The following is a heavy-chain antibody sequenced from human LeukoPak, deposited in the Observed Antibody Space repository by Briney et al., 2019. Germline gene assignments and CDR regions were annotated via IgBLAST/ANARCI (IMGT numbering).Heavy chain of an antibody. D-gene: IGHD3-10*01. CDR1: GFTFSSHW. CDR3: ARDNYGESDY. V-gene: IGHV3-7*01. CDR2: IKQDGSER. Sequence: PGGSLRLSCAASGFTFSSHWMSWVRQAPGKGLEWVANIKQDGSERYYVDSVKGRFTISRDNAKNSLYLQMNSLRVDDTAVYYCARDNYGESDYWGQGTVVTVSS. J-gene: IGHJ4*02.